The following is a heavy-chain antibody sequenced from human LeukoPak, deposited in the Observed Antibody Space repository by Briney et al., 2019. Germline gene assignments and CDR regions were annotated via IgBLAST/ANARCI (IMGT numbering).Heavy chain of an antibody. V-gene: IGHV3-23*01. CDR1: GFTFSSYA. CDR3: AKDSSGYVGGGFEY. J-gene: IGHJ4*02. D-gene: IGHD5-12*01. Sequence: GGSLRLSCAASGFTFSSYAMSWVRQAPGKGLEWVSAIGGSGGSTYYADSVKGRFTISRDNSKNTLYLQMNSLRAEDTAVYYCAKDSSGYVGGGFEYWGQGTLVTVSS. CDR2: IGGSGGST.